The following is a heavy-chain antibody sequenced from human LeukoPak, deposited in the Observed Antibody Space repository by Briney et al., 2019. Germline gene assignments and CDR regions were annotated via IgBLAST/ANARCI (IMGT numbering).Heavy chain of an antibody. J-gene: IGHJ4*02. CDR1: GGSISSSSYY. V-gene: IGHV4-39*01. D-gene: IGHD3-22*01. CDR3: ARWSNYYDSSGYYLTYFDY. Sequence: PSETLSLTCTVSGGSISSSSYYRGWIRQPPGKGLEWIGSIYYSGSTYYNTSLKSRVTISVDTSKNQFSLKLSSVTAADTAVYYCARWSNYYDSSGYYLTYFDYWGQGTLVPVSS. CDR2: IYYSGST.